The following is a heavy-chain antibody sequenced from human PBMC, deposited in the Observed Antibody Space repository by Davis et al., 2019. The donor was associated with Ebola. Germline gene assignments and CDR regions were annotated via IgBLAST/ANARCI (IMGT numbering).Heavy chain of an antibody. CDR2: ISSSSSYI. J-gene: IGHJ4*02. D-gene: IGHD6-19*01. V-gene: IGHV3-21*01. Sequence: GGSLRLSCAASGFTFSSYSMNWVRQAPGKGLEWVSSISSSSSYIYYADSVKGRFTISRDNAKNSLYLQMNSLRAEDTAVYYCARGFQIAVAGIYYFDYWGQGTLVTVSS. CDR3: ARGFQIAVAGIYYFDY. CDR1: GFTFSSYS.